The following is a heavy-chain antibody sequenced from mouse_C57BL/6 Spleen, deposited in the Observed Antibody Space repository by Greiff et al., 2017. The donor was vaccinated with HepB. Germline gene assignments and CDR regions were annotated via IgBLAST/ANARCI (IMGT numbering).Heavy chain of an antibody. CDR1: GYTFTDYN. CDR2: INPNNGGT. Sequence: EVQLQQSGPELVKPGASVKIPCKASGYTFTDYNMDWVKQSHGKSLEWIGDINPNNGGTIYNEKFKGKATLTVDKSSSTAYMELRSLTSEDTAVYYCARAYYREFGAMDYWGQGTSVTVSS. V-gene: IGHV1-18*01. CDR3: ARAYYREFGAMDY. J-gene: IGHJ4*01. D-gene: IGHD2-12*01.